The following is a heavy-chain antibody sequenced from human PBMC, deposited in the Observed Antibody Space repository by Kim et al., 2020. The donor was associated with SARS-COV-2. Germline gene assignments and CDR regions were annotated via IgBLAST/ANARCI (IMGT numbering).Heavy chain of an antibody. D-gene: IGHD2-21*02. Sequence: GGSLRLSCVASGFALSGSCMHWVRQGPGKVLVWVSRSKYDGTSASYADSVKGRFTVSRDNAKNTLYLQMNSLRAEDTAMYYCAKSDWLTDWGQGALVTVSS. CDR1: GFALSGSC. CDR3: AKSDWLTD. J-gene: IGHJ4*02. V-gene: IGHV3-74*01. CDR2: SKYDGTSA.